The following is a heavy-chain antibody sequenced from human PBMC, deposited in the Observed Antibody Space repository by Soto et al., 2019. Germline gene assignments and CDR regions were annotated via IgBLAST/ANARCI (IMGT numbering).Heavy chain of an antibody. D-gene: IGHD3-22*01. CDR2: ISAYNGNT. CDR1: GYTFTSYG. Sequence: GASVKVSCKASGYTFTSYGISWVRQAPGQGLEWMGWISAYNGNTNYAQKLQGRVTMTTDTSTSTAYMELRSLRSDDTAVYYCASDYYDSSGYWPYGMDVWGQGTTVNVSS. CDR3: ASDYYDSSGYWPYGMDV. V-gene: IGHV1-18*01. J-gene: IGHJ6*02.